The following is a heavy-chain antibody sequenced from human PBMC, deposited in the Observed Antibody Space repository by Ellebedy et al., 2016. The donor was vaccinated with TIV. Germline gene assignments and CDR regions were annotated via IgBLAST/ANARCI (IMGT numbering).Heavy chain of an antibody. J-gene: IGHJ4*02. Sequence: PGGSLRLSCAASGFTFSTYAMSWVRQAPGKGLEWVSVIYSGGSTYYADSVKGRFTISRDNSKNTVYLQMNSLRAEDTAVYYCARGVLSGYWGQGTLVTVSS. D-gene: IGHD2/OR15-2a*01. CDR1: GFTFSTYA. CDR2: IYSGGST. CDR3: ARGVLSGY. V-gene: IGHV3-53*01.